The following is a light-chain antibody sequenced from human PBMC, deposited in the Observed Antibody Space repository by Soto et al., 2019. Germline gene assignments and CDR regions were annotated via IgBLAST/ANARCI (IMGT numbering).Light chain of an antibody. CDR1: QKISSY. Sequence: DIQMTQSPSSLSASLGDRVTITCRASQKISSYLNWYRQKPGKAPNLLIYAASSLQSGVPSRFSGSGSGTDFALTISSLQPEDFATYYCQQGYSIPLTFGGGTRVEIK. CDR2: AAS. V-gene: IGKV1-39*01. CDR3: QQGYSIPLT. J-gene: IGKJ4*01.